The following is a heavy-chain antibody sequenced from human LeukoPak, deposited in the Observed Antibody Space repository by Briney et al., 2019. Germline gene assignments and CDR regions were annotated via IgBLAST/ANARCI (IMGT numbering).Heavy chain of an antibody. J-gene: IGHJ4*02. CDR3: ARMSVTMIVVVSYFDS. Sequence: PGGSLRLSCAASGFTFSSYAMSWVRQAPGKGLEWGSAISGSGGSTYYADTVKGRFTISRDNSKNTLYLQMSSLRAEDTAVYFCARMSVTMIVVVSYFDSWGQGTLVTVSS. CDR2: ISGSGGST. CDR1: GFTFSSYA. V-gene: IGHV3-23*01. D-gene: IGHD3-22*01.